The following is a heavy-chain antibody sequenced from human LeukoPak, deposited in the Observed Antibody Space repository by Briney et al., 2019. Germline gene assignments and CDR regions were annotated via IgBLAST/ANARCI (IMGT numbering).Heavy chain of an antibody. CDR3: ARGRGDYGLNYFDY. Sequence: SETLSLTCTVSGDSISSSSYYWGWIRQPPGKGLEWIGSIYYSGSTYYNPSLKSRVTMSVDTSKNQFSLKLSSVTAADTDVYYCARGRGDYGLNYFDYWGQGTLVTVSS. J-gene: IGHJ4*02. CDR1: GDSISSSSYY. D-gene: IGHD4-17*01. V-gene: IGHV4-39*01. CDR2: IYYSGST.